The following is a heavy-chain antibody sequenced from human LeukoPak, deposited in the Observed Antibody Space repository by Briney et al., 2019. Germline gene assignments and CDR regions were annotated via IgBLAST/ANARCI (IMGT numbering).Heavy chain of an antibody. V-gene: IGHV3-15*01. CDR2: IKSKTDGGAI. J-gene: IGHJ4*02. CDR3: NTDGR. Sequence: GSLRLSCAGSGFIFSGAWMSWVRQAPGSGLEWVGRIKSKTDGGAIDYAAPVKGRFTISGDDAQNTPYLQMSSLKTDDTAVYYRNTDGRWGQGALVTVSS. CDR1: GFIFSGAW.